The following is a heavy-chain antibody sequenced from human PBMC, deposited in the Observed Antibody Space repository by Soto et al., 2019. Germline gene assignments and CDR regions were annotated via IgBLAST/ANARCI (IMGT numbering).Heavy chain of an antibody. D-gene: IGHD3-22*01. J-gene: IGHJ3*02. V-gene: IGHV4-31*03. CDR2: ILYCGST. CDR3: ARYDNSGSHGVDI. CDR1: GGSISSGGYY. Sequence: QVQLQESGPGLVKPSQTLSLTCTVSGGSISSGGYYWSWIRQHPGKGLEWIGYILYCGSTYYNPSLKKRITISVDTTKNQFSLKPSSVTAADTAGYYCARYDNSGSHGVDIWGQGTMVTVSS.